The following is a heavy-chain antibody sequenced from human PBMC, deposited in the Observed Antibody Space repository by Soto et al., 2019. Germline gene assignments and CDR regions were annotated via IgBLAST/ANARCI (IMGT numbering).Heavy chain of an antibody. CDR1: GFTFSTYA. CDR2: VSSEGGTQ. CDR3: ARENYYGGHVIGSLDL. V-gene: IGHV3-30-3*01. Sequence: QVQLVESGGGVVQPARSPRLSCTASGFTFSTYAMQWVRQAPGKGLEWVAVVSSEGGTQFYADSVKGRFTISRDNSKNSLYLQMSSLTTEDAAIYYCARENYYGGHVIGSLDLWGRGTLVSVSS. J-gene: IGHJ2*01. D-gene: IGHD3-22*01.